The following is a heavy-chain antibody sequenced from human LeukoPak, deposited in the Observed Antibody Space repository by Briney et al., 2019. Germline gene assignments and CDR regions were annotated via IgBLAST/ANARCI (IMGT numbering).Heavy chain of an antibody. D-gene: IGHD3-22*01. V-gene: IGHV3-48*02. CDR1: GFTFSSYW. CDR2: ISSSSSTI. CDR3: AVKNYRNFYDSSGYSTVLDY. Sequence: GGSLRLSCAASGFTFSSYWMSWVRQAPGKGLEWVSYISSSSSTIYYADSVKGRFTISRDNAKNSLYLQMNSLRDEDTAVYYCAVKNYRNFYDSSGYSTVLDYWGQGTLVTVSS. J-gene: IGHJ4*02.